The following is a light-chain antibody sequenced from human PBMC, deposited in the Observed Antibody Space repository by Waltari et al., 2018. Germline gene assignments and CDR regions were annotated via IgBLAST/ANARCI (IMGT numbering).Light chain of an antibody. Sequence: VLLTQSPATLSLSPGQTATISCRASESVSRFFAWYQHKPGHPPRLIIYDASTRAPGVPARFSGSGFGTDFTLTIDSLEPDDFAVYYCQQRRNWHLTFGGGTRVE. CDR3: QQRRNWHLT. J-gene: IGKJ4*01. CDR2: DAS. CDR1: ESVSRF. V-gene: IGKV3D-11*02.